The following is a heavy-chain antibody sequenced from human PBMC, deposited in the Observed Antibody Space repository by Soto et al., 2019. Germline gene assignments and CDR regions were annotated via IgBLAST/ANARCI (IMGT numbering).Heavy chain of an antibody. V-gene: IGHV1-3*01. CDR1: RYTFTSYA. J-gene: IGHJ4*02. CDR2: INAGNGNT. D-gene: IGHD3-3*01. CDR3: ARSPGAIYDFWSGYQASYFDY. Sequence: QVQLVQSGAEVKKPGASVKVSCKASRYTFTSYAIHWVRQAPGQRLEWMGWINAGNGNTKSSQKFQGRVTITRDTSASTAYMELSRLRSEDTAVYYCARSPGAIYDFWSGYQASYFDYWGQGTLVTVSS.